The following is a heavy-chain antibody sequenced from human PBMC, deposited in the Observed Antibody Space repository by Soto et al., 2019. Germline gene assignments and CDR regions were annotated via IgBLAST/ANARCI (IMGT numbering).Heavy chain of an antibody. Sequence: QVQLVQSGGEVKKPGASVKVSCKASGYIFNSFGISWVRQAPGQGLEWMGWISAYTGNTKYAQNFQCRVTMTTDTSTSTAYMELRSLRSDDMAVYYCARRWTTGEIDYWGQGTLVTVSS. J-gene: IGHJ4*02. D-gene: IGHD4-17*01. CDR2: ISAYTGNT. CDR3: ARRWTTGEIDY. V-gene: IGHV1-18*03. CDR1: GYIFNSFG.